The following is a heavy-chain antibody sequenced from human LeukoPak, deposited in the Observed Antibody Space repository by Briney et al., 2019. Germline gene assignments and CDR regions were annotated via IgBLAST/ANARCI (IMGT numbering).Heavy chain of an antibody. V-gene: IGHV4-38-2*02. CDR1: GITLSNYG. D-gene: IGHD3-22*01. CDR3: ARDPGAYYDSSGYLNWFDP. CDR2: MHHSGST. Sequence: GSLRLSCAVSGITLSNYGMSWVRQAPGKGLEWIGSMHHSGSTYYNPSLKSRVTTSVDTSKNQFSLKLSSVTAADTAVYYCARDPGAYYDSSGYLNWFDPWGQGTLVTVSS. J-gene: IGHJ5*02.